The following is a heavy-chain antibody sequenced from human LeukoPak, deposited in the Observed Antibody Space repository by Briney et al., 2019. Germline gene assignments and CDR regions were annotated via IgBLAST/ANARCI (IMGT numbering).Heavy chain of an antibody. CDR1: GGSISSGSYY. CDR3: ARGVSNCSGGSCYSFGY. Sequence: SQTLSLTCTVSGGSISSGSYYWSWIRQPAGKGLEWIGRIYTSGSTNYNPSLKSRVTISVDTSKNQFSLKLSSVTAADTAVYYCARGVSNCSGGSCYSFGYWGQGTLVTVSS. D-gene: IGHD2-15*01. V-gene: IGHV4-61*02. J-gene: IGHJ4*02. CDR2: IYTSGST.